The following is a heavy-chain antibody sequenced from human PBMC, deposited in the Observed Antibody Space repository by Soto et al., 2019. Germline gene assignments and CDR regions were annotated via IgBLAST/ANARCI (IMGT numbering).Heavy chain of an antibody. CDR1: GYTFTSYS. CDR2: INVYNGNK. J-gene: IGHJ5*02. D-gene: IGHD6-19*01. V-gene: IGHV1-18*01. Sequence: QVQLMQSGAEVKKPGASVKVPCKTSGYTFTSYSISWVRQAPGQGLEWMGWINVYNGNKKYAQNLHGRVTMTTDTSTSTAYMELRSLRSDDTAVYYCARDLAVGWFDPWGQGTLVTVSS. CDR3: ARDLAVGWFDP.